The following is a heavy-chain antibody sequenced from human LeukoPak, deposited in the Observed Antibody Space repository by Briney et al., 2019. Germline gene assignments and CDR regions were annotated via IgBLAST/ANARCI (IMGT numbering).Heavy chain of an antibody. J-gene: IGHJ3*02. V-gene: IGHV3-30*02. Sequence: PGGSLRLSCAASGFTFNNYDMHWVRQAPGKGLEWVTFIHYDGDYKYYADSVKGRFTISRDNSKNTLYLQMSSLRAEDTAVYYCARARAYSSEDAFDIWGQGTMVTVSS. CDR3: ARARAYSSEDAFDI. CDR2: IHYDGDYK. D-gene: IGHD6-19*01. CDR1: GFTFNNYD.